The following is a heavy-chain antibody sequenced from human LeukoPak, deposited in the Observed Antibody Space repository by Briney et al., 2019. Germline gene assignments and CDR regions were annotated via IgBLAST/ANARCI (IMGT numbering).Heavy chain of an antibody. V-gene: IGHV4-34*01. CDR1: GGSLSGYY. D-gene: IGHD3-3*01. Sequence: SETLSLTCAVYGGSLSGYYWSWIRQPPGKGLEWIGEINHSGSTNYNPSLKSRVTISVDTSKNQFSLKLSSVTAADTAVYYCARGNHDFWSGYLRFDPWGQGTLVTVSS. CDR3: ARGNHDFWSGYLRFDP. CDR2: INHSGST. J-gene: IGHJ5*02.